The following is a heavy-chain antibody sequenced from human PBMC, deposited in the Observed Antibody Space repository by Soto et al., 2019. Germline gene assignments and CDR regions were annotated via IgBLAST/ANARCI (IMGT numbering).Heavy chain of an antibody. J-gene: IGHJ6*02. D-gene: IGHD2-21*02. CDR2: MSGVSDSI. Sequence: PGGSLRLSCAASGFTFSDFDIHWVRQAPGKGLEWISGMSGVSDSIFYADSLKGRFTISRDNAKNSLYLQVNSLRAEGTAVYYCAKDMGSYCGGDCPIYYYYGMDVWGQGTTVTVSS. CDR3: AKDMGSYCGGDCPIYYYYGMDV. V-gene: IGHV3-48*04. CDR1: GFTFSDFD.